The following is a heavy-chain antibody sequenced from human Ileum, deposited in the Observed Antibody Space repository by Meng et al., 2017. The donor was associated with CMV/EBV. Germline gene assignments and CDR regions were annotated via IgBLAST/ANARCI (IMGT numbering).Heavy chain of an antibody. CDR2: IYSGGST. CDR3: ARGVWVGYCPNVFCFNNWFDP. J-gene: IGHJ5*02. Sequence: GESLKISCAASGFTVSSNYMSWVRQAPGKGLEWVSVIYSGGSTYYAGSVKGRFTISRDNSKNTLYLQMSSLRAEDTAVYYCARGVWVGYCPNVFCFNNWFDPWGQGTLVTVSS. V-gene: IGHV3-53*01. D-gene: IGHD2-8*01. CDR1: GFTVSSNY.